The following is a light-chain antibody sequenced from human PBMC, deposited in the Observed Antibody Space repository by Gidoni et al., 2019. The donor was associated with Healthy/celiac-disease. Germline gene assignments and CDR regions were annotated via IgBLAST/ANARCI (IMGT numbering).Light chain of an antibody. CDR1: QSVSSN. V-gene: IGKV3-15*01. CDR3: QQDNNWPREIT. Sequence: EIVMTQSPATLSVSPGERATLSCRASQSVSSNLAWYQPKPGQSPMLLIYGAYTRANGIPAMFSGSGSGIEFTLTISSLQSEDFAVYYRQQDNNWPREITFGQGTRLEIK. J-gene: IGKJ5*01. CDR2: GAY.